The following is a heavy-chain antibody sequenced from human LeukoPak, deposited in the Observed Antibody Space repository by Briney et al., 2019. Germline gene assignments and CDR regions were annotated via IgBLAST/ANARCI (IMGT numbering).Heavy chain of an antibody. CDR1: GGSFSGYY. Sequence: TSETLSLTCAVYGGSFSGYYWSWIRQPPGKGLEWIGEINHSGSTNYNPSLKSRVTISVDTSKNQFPLKLSSVTAADTAVYYCARGLRGGDWPKYFQHWGQGTLVTVSS. J-gene: IGHJ1*01. V-gene: IGHV4-34*01. D-gene: IGHD2-21*02. CDR3: ARGLRGGDWPKYFQH. CDR2: INHSGST.